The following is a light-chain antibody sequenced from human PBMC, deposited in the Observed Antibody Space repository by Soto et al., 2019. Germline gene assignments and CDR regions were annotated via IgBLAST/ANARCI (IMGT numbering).Light chain of an antibody. J-gene: IGKJ5*01. Sequence: DIQMTQSPSSVSASVGDRVSITCGASQGISTWLAWYQQKPGTAPKQLIYDASSLQSGVPSRFSGSGSGTDFTLTISSLQPEDSATYYCQQAYAFPITFGQGTRLEIK. CDR3: QQAYAFPIT. CDR1: QGISTW. CDR2: DAS. V-gene: IGKV1-12*01.